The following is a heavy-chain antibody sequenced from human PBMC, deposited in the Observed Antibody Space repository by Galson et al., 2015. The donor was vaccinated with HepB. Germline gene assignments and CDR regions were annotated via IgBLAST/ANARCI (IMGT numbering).Heavy chain of an antibody. CDR1: GSTFSSYS. D-gene: IGHD5-12*01. J-gene: IGHJ4*02. CDR2: ISSGSTYT. V-gene: IGHV3-21*01. CDR3: ARGDIVGPSHPFFFEY. Sequence: SLRLSCAASGSTFSSYSMNWVRQAPGKGLEWVSSISSGSTYTYYADSVKGRFTVSRDNAKNSLYLQMNSLRAEDTAVYYCARGDIVGPSHPFFFEYWGQGTPVTVSS.